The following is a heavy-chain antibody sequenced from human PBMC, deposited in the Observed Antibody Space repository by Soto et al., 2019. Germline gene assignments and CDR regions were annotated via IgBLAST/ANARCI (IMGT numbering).Heavy chain of an antibody. CDR3: ARTPGLHLGDANPRGYYYYYMDV. Sequence: GGSLRLSCAASGFTFSSYSMNWVRQAPGKGLEWVSYISSSSSTIYYADSVKGRFTISRDNAKNSLYLQMNSLRAEDTAVYYCARTPGLHLGDANPRGYYYYYMDVWGKGTTVTVSS. CDR1: GFTFSSYS. CDR2: ISSSSSTI. V-gene: IGHV3-48*01. D-gene: IGHD3-16*01. J-gene: IGHJ6*03.